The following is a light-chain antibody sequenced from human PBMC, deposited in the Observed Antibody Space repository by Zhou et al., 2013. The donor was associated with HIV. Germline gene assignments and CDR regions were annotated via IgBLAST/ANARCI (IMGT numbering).Light chain of an antibody. V-gene: IGKV1-6*01. J-gene: IGKJ1*01. Sequence: AVQMTQSPSSLSASVGDRVTITCRASQAIRGDLAWYQQKPGEAPKILIYEATNLQSGVPSRFRGSGSGTEFTLTISNLQPEDFATYYCRQDYNNPRTFGQGPRWKSN. CDR3: RQDYNNPRT. CDR2: EAT. CDR1: QAIRGD.